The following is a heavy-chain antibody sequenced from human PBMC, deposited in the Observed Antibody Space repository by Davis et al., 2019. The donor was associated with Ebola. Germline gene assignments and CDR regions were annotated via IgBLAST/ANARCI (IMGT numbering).Heavy chain of an antibody. CDR1: GFTFSSNA. Sequence: GGSLRLSCATSGFTFSSNAMSWVRQAPGKGLEWVASISGSGGSTYYGDSVKGRFTFSRDNSKNTLYLQMNSLRAEDTAVYYCARDLQGIDDYWGQGTLVTVSS. J-gene: IGHJ4*02. CDR2: ISGSGGST. CDR3: ARDLQGIDDY. D-gene: IGHD4-11*01. V-gene: IGHV3-23*01.